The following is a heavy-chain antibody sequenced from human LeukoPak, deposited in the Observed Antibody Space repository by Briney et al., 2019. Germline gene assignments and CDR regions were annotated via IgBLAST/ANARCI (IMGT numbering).Heavy chain of an antibody. D-gene: IGHD5-18*01. CDR1: GFTFSSYS. Sequence: PGGSLRLSCAASGFTFSSYSMNWVRQPPGKGLEWIGEINHSGSTNYNPSLKSRVTISVDTSKNQFSLKLSSVTAADTAVYYCARHSGYSYGLADYWGQGTLVTVSS. V-gene: IGHV4-34*01. CDR2: INHSGST. CDR3: ARHSGYSYGLADY. J-gene: IGHJ4*02.